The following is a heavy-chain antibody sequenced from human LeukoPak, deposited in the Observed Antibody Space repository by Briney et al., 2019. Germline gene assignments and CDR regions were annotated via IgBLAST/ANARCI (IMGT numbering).Heavy chain of an antibody. CDR1: GFTFSSYW. CDR2: IKQDGSEK. Sequence: GGSLRLSCAASGFTFSSYWMSWVRQAPGKGLEWVANIKQDGSEKNYVDSVKGRFTISRDNAKNSLYLQMSTLRVEDTAVYYCARGYGNYGYWGQGTLVTVSS. CDR3: ARGYGNYGY. V-gene: IGHV3-7*01. D-gene: IGHD4-17*01. J-gene: IGHJ4*02.